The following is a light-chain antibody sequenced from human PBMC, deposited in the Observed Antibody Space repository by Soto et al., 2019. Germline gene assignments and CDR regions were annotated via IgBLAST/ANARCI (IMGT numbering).Light chain of an antibody. CDR1: QNIINY. J-gene: IGKJ1*01. Sequence: DIQMTQSPSSLSASVGDRVTITCRASQNIINYLNWYQQKPGKAPQLLIYVASRLESGVPSRFSGSGSGTDFTLTISSLQPEDFAVYYCQQYNNWPRTFGQGTKVDIK. CDR3: QQYNNWPRT. CDR2: VAS. V-gene: IGKV1-39*01.